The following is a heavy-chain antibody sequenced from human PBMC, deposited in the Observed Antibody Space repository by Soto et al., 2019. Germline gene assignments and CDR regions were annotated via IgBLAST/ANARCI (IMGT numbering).Heavy chain of an antibody. CDR1: GYTFTRYG. D-gene: IGHD2-8*01. CDR3: AKNGQPPYYYYGLDV. Sequence: QGQLVQSGAEVKKPGASVKVSCKASGYTFTRYGISWVRQAPGQGLEWMGWISGYNGDTKYAQKFQGRVTMTIDTSTTTAFMELRSLTSNDTAVYYCAKNGQPPYYYYGLDVCAQGTTVTVSS. J-gene: IGHJ6*02. CDR2: ISGYNGDT. V-gene: IGHV1-18*01.